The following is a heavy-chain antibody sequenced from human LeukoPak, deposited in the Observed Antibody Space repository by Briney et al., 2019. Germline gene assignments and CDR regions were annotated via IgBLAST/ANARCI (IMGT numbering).Heavy chain of an antibody. CDR1: GGTFSSYA. CDR2: IIPIFGTA. J-gene: IGHJ4*02. D-gene: IGHD5-24*01. V-gene: IGHV1-69*13. Sequence: SVKVSCKASGGTFSSYAISWVRQAPGQGLEWMGAIIPIFGTANYAQKFQGRVTITADESTSTAYMELSSLRSEDTAVYYCARKRDGYNSVDFDYWGQGTLVTVSS. CDR3: ARKRDGYNSVDFDY.